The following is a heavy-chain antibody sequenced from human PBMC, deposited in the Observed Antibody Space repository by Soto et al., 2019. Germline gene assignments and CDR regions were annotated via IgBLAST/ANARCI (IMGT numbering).Heavy chain of an antibody. V-gene: IGHV1-69*06. J-gene: IGHJ4*02. CDR3: ARSLSPSPAYCGGDCYSFPYYFDY. CDR1: GGTFSSYA. CDR2: IIPIFGTA. D-gene: IGHD2-21*02. Sequence: GASVKVSCKASGGTFSSYATSWVRQAPGQGLEWMGGIIPIFGTANYAQKFQGRVTITADKSTSTAYMELSSLRSEDTAVYYCARSLSPSPAYCGGDCYSFPYYFDYWGQGTLVTAPQ.